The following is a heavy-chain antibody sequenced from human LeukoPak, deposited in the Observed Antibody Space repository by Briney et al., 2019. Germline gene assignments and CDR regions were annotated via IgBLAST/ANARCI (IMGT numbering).Heavy chain of an antibody. J-gene: IGHJ6*03. CDR1: GFTFGDYA. CDR3: TRGPDGWTLTYYYYYYMDV. Sequence: GRSLRLSCTASGFTFGDYAMSWVRQAPGKGLEWVGFIRSKAYGGTTEYAASVKGRFTISRDDSKSIAYLQMDSLKTENTAVYYCTRGPDGWTLTYYYYYYMDVWGKGTTVTVSS. CDR2: IRSKAYGGTT. V-gene: IGHV3-49*04. D-gene: IGHD1-14*01.